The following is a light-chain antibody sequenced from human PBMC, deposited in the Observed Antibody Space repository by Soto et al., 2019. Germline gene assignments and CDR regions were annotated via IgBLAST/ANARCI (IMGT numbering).Light chain of an antibody. V-gene: IGKV1-5*01. CDR1: QSISSW. J-gene: IGKJ1*01. CDR2: DAS. CDR3: QQYNSFWT. Sequence: DIQMTQSPSTLSASVGDRVTITCRASQSISSWLAWYQQKPGKAPKLLIYDASYLERGVPSRFSGSVSGTEFTLTISGVQPDDLATYYCQQYNSFWTFGQGTKVEI.